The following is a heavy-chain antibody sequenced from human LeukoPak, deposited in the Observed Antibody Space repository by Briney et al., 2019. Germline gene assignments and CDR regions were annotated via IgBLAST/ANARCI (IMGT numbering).Heavy chain of an antibody. CDR2: INPNSGGT. J-gene: IGHJ6*03. CDR1: GYTFTGYY. Sequence: GASVKVSCKASGYTFTGYYMHWVRQAPGQGLEWMGWINPNSGGTNYAQKFQGRVTMTRDTSISTAYMELSGLRSDDTAVYYCANGGGGSGVPDYYMDVWGKGTTVTVSS. D-gene: IGHD3-10*01. CDR3: ANGGGGSGVPDYYMDV. V-gene: IGHV1-2*02.